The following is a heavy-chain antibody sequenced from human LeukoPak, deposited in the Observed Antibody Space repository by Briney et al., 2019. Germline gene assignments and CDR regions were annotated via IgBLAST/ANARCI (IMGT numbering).Heavy chain of an antibody. CDR3: ARGEDSSAWKFDY. V-gene: IGHV4-59*01. D-gene: IGHD6-19*01. J-gene: IGHJ4*02. Sequence: SETLSLTCTVSGGSISSYHWSWIRQPPGKGLEWIGYIYYSGSTNYNPSLKSRVTISVDTSKNQFSLKLSSVTAADTAVYYCARGEDSSAWKFDYWGQGTLVTVSS. CDR1: GGSISSYH. CDR2: IYYSGST.